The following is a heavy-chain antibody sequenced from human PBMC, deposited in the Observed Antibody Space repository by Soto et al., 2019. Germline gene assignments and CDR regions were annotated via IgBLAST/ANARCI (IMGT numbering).Heavy chain of an antibody. CDR2: SSSSGSST. J-gene: IGHJ4*02. V-gene: IGHV3-11*01. CDR1: GFTFGDYY. CDR3: ARAAAARRGAWY. D-gene: IGHD6-6*01. Sequence: QVQLVESGGGLVKPGGSLRLSCAASGFTFGDYYMSWIRQAPGKGLEWVSYSSSSGSSTYYVDSVRGRFTISRDNAKNSLYLQMDSLGDEDTAVYYCARAAAARRGAWYWGQGTLVTVSS.